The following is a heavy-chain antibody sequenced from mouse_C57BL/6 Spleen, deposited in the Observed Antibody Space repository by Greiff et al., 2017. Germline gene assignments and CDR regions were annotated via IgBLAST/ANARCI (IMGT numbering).Heavy chain of an antibody. CDR3: ARGYRYYGSSYRNYAMDY. D-gene: IGHD1-1*01. V-gene: IGHV1-72*01. Sequence: VQLQQPGAELVKPGASVKLSCKASGYTFTSYWMHWVKQRPGRGLEWIGRIDPMSGGTKYNEKFKSKATLTVDITSSTAYMQLSSLTSEDSAVYYCARGYRYYGSSYRNYAMDYWGQGTSGTVSS. CDR1: GYTFTSYW. J-gene: IGHJ4*01. CDR2: IDPMSGGT.